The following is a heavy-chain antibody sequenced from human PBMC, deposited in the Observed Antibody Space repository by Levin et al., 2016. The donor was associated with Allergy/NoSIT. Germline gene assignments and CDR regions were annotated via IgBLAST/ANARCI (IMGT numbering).Heavy chain of an antibody. D-gene: IGHD5-18*01. V-gene: IGHV4-34*01. J-gene: IGHJ4*02. CDR2: ISHSGST. CDR3: ARLGIGWIQNF. Sequence: WIRQPPGKGLEWIGEISHSGSTNYNPSLKSRVTILGDTSKNQFSLRLRSVTAADTAVYYCARLGIGWIQNFWGQGTLVTVSS.